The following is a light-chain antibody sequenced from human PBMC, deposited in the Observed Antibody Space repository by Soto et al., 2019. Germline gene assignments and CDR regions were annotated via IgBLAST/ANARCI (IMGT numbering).Light chain of an antibody. J-gene: IGKJ2*01. Sequence: EIVMTQSPGTLSVSPGERATLSCRASQSVGSNLAWYQQNPGQAPRLLIYGASTRATGIPARFSGSGSGTEFTLTISSPQSEDFAVYYCQQYNNWPPYTFGQGTKLEIK. V-gene: IGKV3-15*01. CDR1: QSVGSN. CDR3: QQYNNWPPYT. CDR2: GAS.